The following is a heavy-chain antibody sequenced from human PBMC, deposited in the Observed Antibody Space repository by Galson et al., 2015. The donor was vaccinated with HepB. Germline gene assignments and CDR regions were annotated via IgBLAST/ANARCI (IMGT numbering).Heavy chain of an antibody. J-gene: IGHJ4*02. Sequence: SVKVSCKASGYTFTSYGISWVRQAPGQGLEWMGWISAYNGNTNYAQKLQGRVTMTTDTSTSTAYMELRSLRSDDTAVYYRARGGRYSSSWSPFDYWGQGTLVTVSS. CDR3: ARGGRYSSSWSPFDY. CDR2: ISAYNGNT. CDR1: GYTFTSYG. D-gene: IGHD6-13*01. V-gene: IGHV1-18*04.